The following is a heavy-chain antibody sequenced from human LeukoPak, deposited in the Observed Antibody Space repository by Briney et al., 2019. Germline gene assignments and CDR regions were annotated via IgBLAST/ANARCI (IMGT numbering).Heavy chain of an antibody. J-gene: IGHJ3*02. D-gene: IGHD3-22*01. CDR3: ATLMVTMIVVARNAFDI. CDR2: FDPEDGET. Sequence: ASVKVSFKVSGYTLTELSMHWVRQAPGKGLEWMGGFDPEDGETIYAQKFQGRVTMTEDTSTDTAYMELSSLRSEDTAVYYCATLMVTMIVVARNAFDIWGQGTMVTVSS. CDR1: GYTLTELS. V-gene: IGHV1-24*01.